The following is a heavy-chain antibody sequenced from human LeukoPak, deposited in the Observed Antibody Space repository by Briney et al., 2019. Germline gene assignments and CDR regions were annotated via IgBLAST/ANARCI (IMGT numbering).Heavy chain of an antibody. Sequence: PSETLSLTCAVYGGSFSGYYWSWIRQPPGKGLEWIGEINHSGSTNYNPSLKGRVTISVDTSKNQFSLKLSSVTAADTAVYYCARGGIGHWFDPWGQGTLVTVSS. CDR2: INHSGST. V-gene: IGHV4-34*01. CDR3: ARGGIGHWFDP. D-gene: IGHD1-14*01. CDR1: GGSFSGYY. J-gene: IGHJ5*02.